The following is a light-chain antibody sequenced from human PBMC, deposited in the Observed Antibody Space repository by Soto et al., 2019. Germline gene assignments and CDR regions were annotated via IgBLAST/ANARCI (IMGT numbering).Light chain of an antibody. J-gene: IGLJ1*01. CDR3: SSYTSSSTLYV. V-gene: IGLV2-14*01. CDR2: EVS. Sequence: QSVLTQPASVSGSPGQSITISCTGTSSDVGGYNYVSWYQQHPGKAPKLMIYEVSNRPSGASDRFSGSKSGNTASLTISGLQAEDDADYYCSSYTSSSTLYVFGTGTKVTVL. CDR1: SSDVGGYNY.